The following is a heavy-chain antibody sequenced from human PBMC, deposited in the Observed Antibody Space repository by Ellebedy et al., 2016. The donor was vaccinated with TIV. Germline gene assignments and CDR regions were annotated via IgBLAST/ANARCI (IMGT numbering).Heavy chain of an antibody. CDR2: IYPGDSDT. CDR1: GYSFTSYW. V-gene: IGHV5-51*01. CDR3: ARSWFLVLDQDKGFRSNAFDI. D-gene: IGHD2-15*01. J-gene: IGHJ3*02. Sequence: GGSLRLSXKGSGYSFTSYWIGWVRQMPGKGLEWMGIIYPGDSDTRYSPSFQGQVTISADKSISTAYLQWSSLKASDTAMYYCARSWFLVLDQDKGFRSNAFDIWGQGTMVTVSS.